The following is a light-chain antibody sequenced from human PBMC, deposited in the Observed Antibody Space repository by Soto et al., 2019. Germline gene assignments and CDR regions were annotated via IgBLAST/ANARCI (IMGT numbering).Light chain of an antibody. Sequence: QSVLTQPPSASGTPGQRVTISCSGSSSNIGSHTVNWYQQLPGTAPRLLIYNTYYRPSGVPDRFSGSKSGTSASLAISGLQSEDEADYYCVAWDDSLNGVVFGGGTKVTVL. CDR2: NTY. CDR1: SSNIGSHT. V-gene: IGLV1-44*01. CDR3: VAWDDSLNGVV. J-gene: IGLJ2*01.